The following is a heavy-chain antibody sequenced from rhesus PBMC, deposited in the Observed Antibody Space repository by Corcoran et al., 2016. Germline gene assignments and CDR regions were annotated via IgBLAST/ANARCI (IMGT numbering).Heavy chain of an antibody. Sequence: EVQLVESGGGLVQPGGSLRLSCAASGFTFSSYDMSWVRQAPGKGLEWVSYVSNGVGSTYSTDAVKGRFTISRDNSKNTLSPQMNSLRAEDTAVYYCAKDRDAFDFWGQGLRVTVSP. CDR3: AKDRDAFDF. CDR1: GFTFSSYD. V-gene: IGHV3S5*01. J-gene: IGHJ3*01. CDR2: YVSNGVGST.